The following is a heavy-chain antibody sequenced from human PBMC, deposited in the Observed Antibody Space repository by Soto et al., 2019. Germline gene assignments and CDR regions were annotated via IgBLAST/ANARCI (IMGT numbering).Heavy chain of an antibody. J-gene: IGHJ6*02. CDR2: ISNDGSSK. D-gene: IGHD6-13*01. CDR3: AKDAGYSSSWYGYYYYYGMDV. CDR1: GFTFSSYG. V-gene: IGHV3-30*18. Sequence: PGGSLRLSCAASGFTFSSYGMHWVRQAPGKGLEWVAVISNDGSSKYYADSVKGRFTISRDNSKNTLYLQMNSLRAEDTAVYYCAKDAGYSSSWYGYYYYYGMDVWGQGTTVTVSS.